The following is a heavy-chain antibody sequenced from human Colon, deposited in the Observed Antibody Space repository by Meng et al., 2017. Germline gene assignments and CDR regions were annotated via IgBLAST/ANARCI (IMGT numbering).Heavy chain of an antibody. D-gene: IGHD3-10*01. CDR2: ISGSGGST. J-gene: IGHJ3*02. V-gene: IGHV3-23*01. CDR3: ANLLWFGELSWAFDI. Sequence: GESLKISCAASGFTFSSYAMSWVRQAPGKGLEWVLAISGSGGSTYYADSVKGRFTISRDNSKNTLYLQMNSLRAEDTAVYYCANLLWFGELSWAFDIWGQGTMVTVSS. CDR1: GFTFSSYA.